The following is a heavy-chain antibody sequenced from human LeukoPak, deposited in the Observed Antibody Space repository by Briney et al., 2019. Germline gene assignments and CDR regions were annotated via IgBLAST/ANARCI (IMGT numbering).Heavy chain of an antibody. CDR1: GFTFSNYG. CDR2: ISYDGSNK. Sequence: GGSLRLSCAASGFTFSNYGMHWVRQAPGKGLEWVAVISYDGSNKYYADSLKGRFTISRDNSKNTLYLQMNSLRAEDTAVYYCAKDFSLSMDVWGKGTTVTVSS. J-gene: IGHJ6*03. CDR3: AKDFSLSMDV. V-gene: IGHV3-30*18. D-gene: IGHD2/OR15-2a*01.